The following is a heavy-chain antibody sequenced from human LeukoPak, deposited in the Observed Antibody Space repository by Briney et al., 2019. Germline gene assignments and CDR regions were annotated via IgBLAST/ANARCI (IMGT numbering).Heavy chain of an antibody. D-gene: IGHD6-19*01. CDR2: IYHTGIS. CDR1: GGSVSSDY. Sequence: PSETLSLTCTVSGGSVSSDYWSWIRQPPGKGLEWIGYIYHTGISDYNPSLKSRVTISVDTSKNQFSLKLSSVTAADTAVYYCARSRLVPPLYYYYGMDVWGQGTTVTVSS. J-gene: IGHJ6*02. V-gene: IGHV4-59*08. CDR3: ARSRLVPPLYYYYGMDV.